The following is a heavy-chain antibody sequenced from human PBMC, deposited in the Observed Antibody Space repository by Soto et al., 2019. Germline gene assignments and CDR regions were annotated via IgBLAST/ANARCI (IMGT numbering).Heavy chain of an antibody. J-gene: IGHJ4*02. V-gene: IGHV3-21*01. CDR3: ARVWTAARPREYYFDY. CDR1: GFTFSSYS. CDR2: ISSSSSYI. Sequence: GGSLRLSCAASGFTFSSYSMNWVRQAPGKGLEWVSSISSSSSYIYYADSVKGRFTISRDNAKNSLYLQMNSLRAEDTAVYYCARVWTAARPREYYFDYWGQGTLVTVSS. D-gene: IGHD6-6*01.